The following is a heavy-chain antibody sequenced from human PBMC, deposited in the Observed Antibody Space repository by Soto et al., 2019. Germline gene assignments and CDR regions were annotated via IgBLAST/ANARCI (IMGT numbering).Heavy chain of an antibody. J-gene: IGHJ6*02. CDR3: ARWDTYYDFWSGYSDYYYYGMDV. CDR2: IIPIFGTA. V-gene: IGHV1-69*06. CDR1: GGTFSSYA. D-gene: IGHD3-3*01. Sequence: SVKVSCKASGGTFSSYAISWVRQATGQGLEWMGGIIPIFGTANYAQKFQGRVTITADKSTSTAYMELSSLRSEDTAVYYCARWDTYYDFWSGYSDYYYYGMDVWGQGTTVTVSS.